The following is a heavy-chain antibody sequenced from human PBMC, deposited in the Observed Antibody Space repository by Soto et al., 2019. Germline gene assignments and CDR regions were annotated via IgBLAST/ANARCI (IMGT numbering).Heavy chain of an antibody. J-gene: IGHJ4*02. Sequence: SVRLSCAASGFTFSSYAMSWVRQAPGRGLEWVSIISGNGGSTYYAASVKGRFTISRDNTKNTLYLQMDSLTAEDTAVYYCAKGSEFSNSYTLDFDFWGQGALVTVSS. CDR2: ISGNGGST. CDR3: AKGSEFSNSYTLDFDF. V-gene: IGHV3-23*01. CDR1: GFTFSSYA. D-gene: IGHD6-6*01.